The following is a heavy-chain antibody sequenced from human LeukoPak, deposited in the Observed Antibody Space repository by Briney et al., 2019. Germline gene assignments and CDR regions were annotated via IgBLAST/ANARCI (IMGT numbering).Heavy chain of an antibody. CDR2: INPSGGGT. Sequence: GASVKVSCKASGYTFTSYYMHWVRQAPGQGLEWMGIINPSGGGTSYAQKFQGRVTMTRDASTSTAYMELSSLRSEDTAVYYCARAPITRGRQRLDYWGQGTLVTVSS. D-gene: IGHD3-10*01. CDR1: GYTFTSYY. V-gene: IGHV1-46*01. CDR3: ARAPITRGRQRLDY. J-gene: IGHJ4*02.